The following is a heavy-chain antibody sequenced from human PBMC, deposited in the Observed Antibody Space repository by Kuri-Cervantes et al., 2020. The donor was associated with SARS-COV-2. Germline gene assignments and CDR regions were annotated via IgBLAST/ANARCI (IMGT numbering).Heavy chain of an antibody. CDR1: GFTVTNNY. CDR3: ARESPFG. Sequence: GGSLRLSCPASGFTVTNNYMSWVRQAPGKGLEWVSIFSGAGSTYYADSVKGRFTISRDNSKNTLYLQMNSLRAEDTAVYSCARESPFGWGQGTLVTVSS. D-gene: IGHD2/OR15-2a*01. CDR2: FSGAGST. J-gene: IGHJ4*02. V-gene: IGHV3-53*01.